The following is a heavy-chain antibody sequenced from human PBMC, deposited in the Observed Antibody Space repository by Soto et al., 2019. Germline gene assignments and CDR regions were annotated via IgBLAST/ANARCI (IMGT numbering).Heavy chain of an antibody. CDR3: PRQYGSGSYGIDY. CDR2: IYYSGST. D-gene: IGHD3-10*01. V-gene: IGHV4-31*03. Sequence: SETLSLTCTVSGGSISSGGYYWSWIRQHPGKGLEWIGYIYYSGSTYYNPSLKSRVTISVDTSKNQFSLKLSSVTAADTAVYYCPRQYGSGSYGIDYWGQGTLVTVYS. CDR1: GGSISSGGYY. J-gene: IGHJ4*02.